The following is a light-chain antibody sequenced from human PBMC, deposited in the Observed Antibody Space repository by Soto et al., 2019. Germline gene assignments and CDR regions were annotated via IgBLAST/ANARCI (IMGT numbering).Light chain of an antibody. CDR3: QQYDSSPLT. Sequence: EIVLTQSPGTLSLSPGERATLSCRASHSVGSSYLAWYQQKPGQAPRLLIYGASSRATGIPDRFSGSGSGTDFTLTISRLEPEHFAVYYCQQYDSSPLTFGGGTKVEIK. CDR1: HSVGSSY. CDR2: GAS. V-gene: IGKV3-20*01. J-gene: IGKJ4*01.